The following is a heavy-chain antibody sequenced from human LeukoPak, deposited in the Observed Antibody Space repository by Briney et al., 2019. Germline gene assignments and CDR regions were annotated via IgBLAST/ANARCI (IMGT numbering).Heavy chain of an antibody. CDR1: GFIFSNSW. CDR2: IKPDGGVK. J-gene: IGHJ3*01. V-gene: IGHV3-7*01. D-gene: IGHD7-27*01. Sequence: GGSLRLSCAASGFIFSNSWMNWVRQAPGQGLEWVANIKPDGGVKYYVDSVKGRFTISRDNAENSLYLQMNSLRAEDTAVYYCARYPLWGAFDLWGQGPLVTVSS. CDR3: ARYPLWGAFDL.